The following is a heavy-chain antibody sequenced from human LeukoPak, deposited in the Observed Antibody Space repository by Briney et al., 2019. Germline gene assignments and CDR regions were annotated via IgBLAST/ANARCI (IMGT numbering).Heavy chain of an antibody. V-gene: IGHV3-23*01. CDR3: AKEFGVTIFGVVIPNFDY. J-gene: IGHJ4*02. D-gene: IGHD3-3*01. CDR1: GFTFSSYA. CDR2: ISGSGGRT. Sequence: GGSLRLSCAASGFTFSSYAMSWVRQAPGKGLEWVSVISGSGGRTYYEDSVKGRFTISRDNSKNTLYLQMNSLRAEDTAVYYCAKEFGVTIFGVVIPNFDYWGQGTLVTVSS.